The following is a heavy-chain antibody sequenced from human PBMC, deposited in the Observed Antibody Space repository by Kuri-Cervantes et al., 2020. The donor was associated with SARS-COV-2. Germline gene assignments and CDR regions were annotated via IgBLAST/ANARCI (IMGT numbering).Heavy chain of an antibody. D-gene: IGHD2-2*01. CDR3: ARGVGSGIVVVPAAMRSSFDI. CDR1: GYTFTGYY. V-gene: IGHV1-2*02. J-gene: IGHJ3*02. CDR2: INPNSGGT. Sequence: GESLKISCKASGYTFTGYYMHWVRQAPGQGLEWMGWINPNSGGTNYAQKLQGRVTMTTDTSTSTAYMELRSLRSDDTAVYYCARGVGSGIVVVPAAMRSSFDIWGQGTMVTVSS.